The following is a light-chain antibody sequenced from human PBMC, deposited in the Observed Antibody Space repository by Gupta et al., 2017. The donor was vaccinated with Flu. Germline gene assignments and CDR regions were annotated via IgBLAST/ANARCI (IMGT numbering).Light chain of an antibody. Sequence: NCKSSQSVLYDASEKNYLSWYQQKPGQPPKVLINWASIRESGVPDRFSGSGSGTDFTLTINSLQAEDVAVYYCQKSYGIPLTFGGGTKVEIK. CDR1: QSVLYDASEKNY. CDR2: WAS. J-gene: IGKJ4*01. V-gene: IGKV4-1*01. CDR3: QKSYGIPLT.